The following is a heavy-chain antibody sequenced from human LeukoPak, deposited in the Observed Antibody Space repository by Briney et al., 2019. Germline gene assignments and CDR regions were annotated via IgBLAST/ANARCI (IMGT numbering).Heavy chain of an antibody. Sequence: GGSLRLSCAASGFTFSSYGMHWVRQAPGKGLEWVAVISYDGSNKYYADSVKGRFTISRDNSKNTLYLQMNSLRAEDTAVYYCAKERYSGSYWTYYFDYWGQGTLVTVSS. CDR2: ISYDGSNK. D-gene: IGHD1-26*01. CDR1: GFTFSSYG. V-gene: IGHV3-30*18. CDR3: AKERYSGSYWTYYFDY. J-gene: IGHJ4*02.